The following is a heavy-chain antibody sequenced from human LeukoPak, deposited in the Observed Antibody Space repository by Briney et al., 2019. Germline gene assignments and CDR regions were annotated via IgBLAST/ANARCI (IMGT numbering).Heavy chain of an antibody. CDR3: ASHEYTAMAYKRNDYYYYMDV. Sequence: SETLSLTCTVSGGSISSSSYYWGWIRQPPGKGLEWIGSIYYSGSTYYNPSLKSRVTISVDTSKNQFSLKLSSVTAADTTVYYCASHEYTAMAYKRNDYYYYMDVWGKGTTVTVSS. CDR1: GGSISSSSYY. D-gene: IGHD5-18*01. CDR2: IYYSGST. V-gene: IGHV4-39*07. J-gene: IGHJ6*03.